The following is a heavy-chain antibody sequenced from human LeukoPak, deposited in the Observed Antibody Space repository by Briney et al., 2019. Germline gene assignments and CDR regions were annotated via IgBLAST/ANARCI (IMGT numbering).Heavy chain of an antibody. CDR3: AKVHSAETYYDILTGYYSSAFDI. CDR2: IQSGGST. D-gene: IGHD3-9*01. Sequence: GGSLRLSCAASGFSVSNNYMNWVRQAPGKGLEWVSVIQSGGSTYYADSVMGRFTISRDSSKNTLYLQMNSLRAEDTAVYYCAKVHSAETYYDILTGYYSSAFDIWGQGTMVTVSS. J-gene: IGHJ3*02. CDR1: GFSVSNNY. V-gene: IGHV3-53*01.